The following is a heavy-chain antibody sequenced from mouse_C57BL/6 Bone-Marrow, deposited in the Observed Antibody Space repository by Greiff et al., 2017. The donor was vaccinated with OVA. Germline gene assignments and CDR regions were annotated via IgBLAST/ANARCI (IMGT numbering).Heavy chain of an antibody. Sequence: VMLQQSGAELARPGASVKLSCKASGYTFTSYGISWVKQRTGQGLEWIGEIYPRSGNTYYNEKFKGKATLTADKSSSTAYMELRSLTSEDSAVYFCARGTIYSRYFDVWGTGTTVTVSS. D-gene: IGHD2-1*01. CDR1: GYTFTSYG. J-gene: IGHJ1*03. V-gene: IGHV1-81*01. CDR2: IYPRSGNT. CDR3: ARGTIYSRYFDV.